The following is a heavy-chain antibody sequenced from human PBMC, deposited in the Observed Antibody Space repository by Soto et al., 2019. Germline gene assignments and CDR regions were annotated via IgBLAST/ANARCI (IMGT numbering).Heavy chain of an antibody. CDR3: ARSTVLRPTNEI. V-gene: IGHV4-34*01. CDR2: INHSGST. CDR1: GGSFSGYY. Sequence: QVQLQQWGAGLLKPSETLSLTCAVYGGSFSGYYWSWIRQPPGKGLEWIGEINHSGSTNYNPSLKSRVTISVDTSKNQYSLKLSSVTAADTAVYYCARSTVLRPTNEIWGQGTLFTVSS. D-gene: IGHD4-17*01. J-gene: IGHJ4*02.